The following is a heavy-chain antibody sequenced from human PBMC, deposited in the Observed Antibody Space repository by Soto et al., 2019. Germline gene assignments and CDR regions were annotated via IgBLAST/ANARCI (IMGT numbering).Heavy chain of an antibody. J-gene: IGHJ4*02. CDR1: GFTFDDYA. Sequence: GGSLRLSCAASGFTFDDYAMSWVRQAPGKGLEWVSAISGSGGSTYYADSVKGRFTISRDNSKNTLYLQMNSLRAEDTAVYYCAKDLDRYCSGGSCYPLPWSYFDYWGQGTLVTVSS. CDR3: AKDLDRYCSGGSCYPLPWSYFDY. D-gene: IGHD2-15*01. V-gene: IGHV3-23*01. CDR2: ISGSGGST.